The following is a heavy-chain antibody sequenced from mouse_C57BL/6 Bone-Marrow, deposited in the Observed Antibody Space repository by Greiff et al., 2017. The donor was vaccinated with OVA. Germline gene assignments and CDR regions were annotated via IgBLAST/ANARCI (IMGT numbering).Heavy chain of an antibody. Sequence: VQLQQPGAELVKPGASVKVSCKASGYTFTSYWMHWVKQRPGQGLEWMGRIHPSDSDTNYNQKFKGKATLTVDKSSSTASMQLSSLTSEDSAVYYCAITTVVAWYFDYWGQGTTLTVSS. CDR2: IHPSDSDT. V-gene: IGHV1-74*01. J-gene: IGHJ2*01. CDR3: AITTVVAWYFDY. CDR1: GYTFTSYW. D-gene: IGHD1-1*01.